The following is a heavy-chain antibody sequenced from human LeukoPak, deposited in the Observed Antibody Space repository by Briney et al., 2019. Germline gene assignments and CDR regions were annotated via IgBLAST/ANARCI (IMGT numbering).Heavy chain of an antibody. V-gene: IGHV4-39*01. D-gene: IGHD1-26*01. Sequence: PSETLSLACTVSGGSIFSSNSYWGWTLQTPVRGLEWLGRIYYSGNTYYNASLKSRVTISVDASKNQFSLKLSSVTAADTAVYYCARHDQKGAITFDYWGQGTMVTVSS. CDR1: GGSIFSSNSY. J-gene: IGHJ4*02. CDR2: IYYSGNT. CDR3: ARHDQKGAITFDY.